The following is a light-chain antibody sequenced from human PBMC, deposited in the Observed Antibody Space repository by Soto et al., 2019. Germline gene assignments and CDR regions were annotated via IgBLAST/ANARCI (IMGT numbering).Light chain of an antibody. CDR2: DAS. Sequence: EIVLTQSPATLSLSPGERATLSCRASQSVTKYLSWYQQKPGQAPRLLIYDASNRATGIPPRFSGSGSGTDFTLTISSLEPEDFAVYYCQQRASWLTFGGGTKVEIK. V-gene: IGKV3-11*01. CDR3: QQRASWLT. CDR1: QSVTKY. J-gene: IGKJ4*01.